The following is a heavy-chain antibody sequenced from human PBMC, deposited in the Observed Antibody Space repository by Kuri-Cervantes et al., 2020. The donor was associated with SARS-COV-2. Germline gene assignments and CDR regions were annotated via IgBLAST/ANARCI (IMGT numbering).Heavy chain of an antibody. CDR2: IFSSGATT. J-gene: IGHJ4*02. CDR1: GFTFSNYA. Sequence: GESLKISCSASGFTFSNYAMTWVRRAPGKGLEWVSTIFSSGATTFYADSVKGRFTISRDNSIHTVYLQMDSLRAEDTAVYYCAMSYYYDSSGYLSPFDYWGQGTLVTVSS. D-gene: IGHD3-22*01. V-gene: IGHV3-23*01. CDR3: AMSYYYDSSGYLSPFDY.